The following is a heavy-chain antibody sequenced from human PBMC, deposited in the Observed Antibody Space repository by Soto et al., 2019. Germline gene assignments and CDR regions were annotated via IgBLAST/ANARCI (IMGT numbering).Heavy chain of an antibody. Sequence: PSETLSLTCTVSGGSISSYYWSWIRQPPGKGLEWIGYIFYSGSTNYNPSLKSRVTISLDTSKNQFSLKLSSVSAADAAVYYCAGLPAGKGNWFDHWSQGPLLTVS. D-gene: IGHD2-2*01. CDR2: IFYSGST. CDR3: AGLPAGKGNWFDH. CDR1: GGSISSYY. V-gene: IGHV4-59*01. J-gene: IGHJ5*02.